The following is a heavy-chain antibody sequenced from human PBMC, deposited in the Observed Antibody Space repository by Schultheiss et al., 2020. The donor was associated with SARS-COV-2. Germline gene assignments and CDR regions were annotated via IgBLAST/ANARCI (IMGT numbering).Heavy chain of an antibody. CDR3: ARTPSAAGYDYYYYYYGMDV. CDR2: IYYSGNT. Sequence: SETLSLTCTVSGGSISSSSYYWGWIRQPPGKGLEWIGHIYYSGNTNYNPSLKSRVTISVDTSKNQFSLKLSSVTAADTAVYYCARTPSAAGYDYYYYYYGMDVWGQGTTVTVSS. CDR1: GGSISSSSYY. V-gene: IGHV4-39*01. J-gene: IGHJ6*02. D-gene: IGHD6-13*01.